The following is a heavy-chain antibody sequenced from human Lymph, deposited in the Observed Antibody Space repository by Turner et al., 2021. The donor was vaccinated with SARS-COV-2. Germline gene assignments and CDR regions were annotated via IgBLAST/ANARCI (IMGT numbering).Heavy chain of an antibody. CDR1: GLTVSSNY. Sequence: EVQLVESGGGLVQPGGSRRLPCAASGLTVSSNYMSWVRQAPGKGLEWVSVIYSGGTTYYADSVKGRFTISRHNSKNTLYLQMNSLRAEDTAVYYCARDLDTAGGMDVWGQGTTVTVSS. D-gene: IGHD5-18*01. V-gene: IGHV3-53*04. J-gene: IGHJ6*02. CDR2: IYSGGTT. CDR3: ARDLDTAGGMDV.